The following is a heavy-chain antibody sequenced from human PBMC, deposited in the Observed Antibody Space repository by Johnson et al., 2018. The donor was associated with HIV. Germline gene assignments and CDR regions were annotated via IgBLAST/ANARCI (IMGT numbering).Heavy chain of an antibody. CDR3: ARVSQQQGGVYDAFDI. J-gene: IGHJ3*02. CDR1: GFTFSSYA. CDR2: ISNDGSNQ. D-gene: IGHD6-13*01. Sequence: VQLVESGGGVVQPGRSLRLSCAASGFTFSSYAMHWVRQAPGKGLECVALISNDGSNQNYADSVKGRFTISRDNAKNSLYLQMNSLRAEDTAVYYCARVSQQQGGVYDAFDIWGQGT. V-gene: IGHV3-30*04.